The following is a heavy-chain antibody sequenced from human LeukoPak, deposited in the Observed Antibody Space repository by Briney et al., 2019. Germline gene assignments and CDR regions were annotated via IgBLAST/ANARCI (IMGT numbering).Heavy chain of an antibody. Sequence: PGGSLRLSCAASGFTFSDYYMSWIRQAPGKGLEWVSYISSSGSTIYYADSVKGRFTISRDNSKNTLYLQMNSLRAEDTAVYYWARDREDILTGYFDYWGQGTLVTVSS. CDR3: ARDREDILTGYFDY. CDR1: GFTFSDYY. D-gene: IGHD3-9*01. CDR2: ISSSGSTI. V-gene: IGHV3-11*04. J-gene: IGHJ4*02.